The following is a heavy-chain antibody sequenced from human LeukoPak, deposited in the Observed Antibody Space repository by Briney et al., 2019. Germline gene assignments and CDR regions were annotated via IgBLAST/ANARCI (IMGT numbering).Heavy chain of an antibody. Sequence: GGSLRLSCAASGFTFSSYGTHRVRQAPGKGLEWVAVISYDGSNKYYADSVKGRFTISRDNSKNTLYLQMNSLRPEDTAVYYCAKDRSSGWYSFQHWGQGTLVSVSS. V-gene: IGHV3-30*18. D-gene: IGHD6-19*01. CDR1: GFTFSSYG. J-gene: IGHJ1*01. CDR3: AKDRSSGWYSFQH. CDR2: ISYDGSNK.